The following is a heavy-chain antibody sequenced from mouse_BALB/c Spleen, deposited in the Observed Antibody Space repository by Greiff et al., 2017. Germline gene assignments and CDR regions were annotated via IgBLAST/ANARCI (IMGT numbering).Heavy chain of an antibody. CDR1: GFNIKDYY. CDR2: IDPENGDT. Sequence: VHVKQSGAELVRSGASVKLSCTASGFNIKDYYMHWVKQRPEQGLEWIGWIDPENGDTEYAPKFQGKATMTADTSSNTAYLQLSSLTSEDTAVYYCSRDPFDYWGQGTTLTVSS. J-gene: IGHJ2*01. CDR3: SRDPFDY. V-gene: IGHV14-4*02. D-gene: IGHD3-3*01.